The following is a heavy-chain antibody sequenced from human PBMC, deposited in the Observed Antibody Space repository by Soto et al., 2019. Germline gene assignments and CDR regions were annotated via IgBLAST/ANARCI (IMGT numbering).Heavy chain of an antibody. CDR2: IIPIFGTA. V-gene: IGHV1-69*13. D-gene: IGHD6-13*01. J-gene: IGHJ5*02. Sequence: RASVKVSCKASGGTFSSYAISWVRQAPGQGLEWMGGIIPIFGTANYAQKFQGRVTITADESTSTAYMELSSLRSEDTAVYYCARDLRIAAAGNWFDPWGQGTLVTVSS. CDR3: ARDLRIAAAGNWFDP. CDR1: GGTFSSYA.